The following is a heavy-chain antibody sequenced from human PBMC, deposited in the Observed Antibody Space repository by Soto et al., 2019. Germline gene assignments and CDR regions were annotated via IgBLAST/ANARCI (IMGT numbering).Heavy chain of an antibody. CDR2: IKQDGSEK. CDR1: GFTFSSYW. D-gene: IGHD6-13*01. CDR3: AREGFEQLAEFDY. Sequence: GGSLRLSCAASGFTFSSYWMSWVRQAPGKGLEWVANIKQDGSEKYYVDSVKGRFTISRDNAKNSLYLQMNSLRAEDTAVYYCAREGFEQLAEFDYWGQGTLVTVSS. V-gene: IGHV3-7*01. J-gene: IGHJ4*02.